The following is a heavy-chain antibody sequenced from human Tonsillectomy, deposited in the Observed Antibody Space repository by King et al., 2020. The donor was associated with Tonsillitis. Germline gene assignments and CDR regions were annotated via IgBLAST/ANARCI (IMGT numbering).Heavy chain of an antibody. CDR2: INPSGGST. D-gene: IGHD3-10*01. V-gene: IGHV1-46*01. CDR3: ARVNAAIVRGVIIKLGDFYI. Sequence: VQLVQSGAEVKKPGASVKVSCKASGYTFTSYYMHWVRQAPGQGLEWMGIINPSGGSTSYAQKFQGRVTMTRDTSTSTVYMELSSLRSEDTAVYYCARVNAAIVRGVIIKLGDFYICGQGRMVTVSS. CDR1: GYTFTSYY. J-gene: IGHJ3*02.